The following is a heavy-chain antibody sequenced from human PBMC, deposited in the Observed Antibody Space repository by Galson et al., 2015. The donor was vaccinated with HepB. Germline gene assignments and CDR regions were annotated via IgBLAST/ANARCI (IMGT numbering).Heavy chain of an antibody. J-gene: IGHJ3*02. D-gene: IGHD1-1*01. Sequence: ETLSLTCTVSGGSISSSSYYWGWIRRPPGKGLEWIGSIYYSGSTYYNPSLKSRVTISVDTSKNQFSLKLSSVTAADTAVYYCARRMEGIDAFDIWGQGTMVTVSS. CDR2: IYYSGST. CDR3: ARRMEGIDAFDI. V-gene: IGHV4-39*01. CDR1: GGSISSSSYY.